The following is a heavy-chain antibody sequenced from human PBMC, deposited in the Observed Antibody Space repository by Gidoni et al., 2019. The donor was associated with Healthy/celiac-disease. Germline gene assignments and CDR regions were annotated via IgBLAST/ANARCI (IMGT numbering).Heavy chain of an antibody. V-gene: IGHV3-30*18. CDR3: AKAPGGTHRDYYYYMDV. D-gene: IGHD1-26*01. J-gene: IGHJ6*03. CDR2: ISYDGSNK. CDR1: GFPFSCYG. Sequence: QVQLVESGGGVVQPGRPLRLPCAASGFPFSCYGMHWVRQAPGKGLEWVAVISYDGSNKYYADSVKGRFTISRDNSKNTLYLQMNSLRAEDTAVYYCAKAPGGTHRDYYYYMDVWGKGTTVTVSS.